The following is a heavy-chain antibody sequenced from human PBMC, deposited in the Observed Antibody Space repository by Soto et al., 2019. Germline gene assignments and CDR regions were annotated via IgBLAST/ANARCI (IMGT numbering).Heavy chain of an antibody. V-gene: IGHV3-23*01. J-gene: IGHJ5*01. D-gene: IGHD3-16*01. CDR3: VKGGWLDF. CDR2: ISDDGSRT. CDR1: GFTFNTFE. Sequence: EVQLLESGGGLVQPGGSLRLSCAASGFTFNTFEMSWVRQAPGRGLEWVSFISDDGSRTYYADAVKGRFTISRDNCKYQLYLQMNSLTVEDTAVYACVKGGWLDFWGQGTLVTVS.